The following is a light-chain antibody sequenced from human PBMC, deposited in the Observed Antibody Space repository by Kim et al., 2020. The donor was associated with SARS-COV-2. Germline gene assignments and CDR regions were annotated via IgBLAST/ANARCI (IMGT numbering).Light chain of an antibody. Sequence: VAQGQTANHSYSCDKLGAKYVYWYQQKPAQSPVLVIYQDNKRPSGIPERFSCSNSGNTATLTISGTQAMDEADYYCQAWHSSTHVIFGGGTQLTVL. V-gene: IGLV3-1*01. CDR3: QAWHSSTHVI. J-gene: IGLJ2*01. CDR2: QDN. CDR1: KLGAKY.